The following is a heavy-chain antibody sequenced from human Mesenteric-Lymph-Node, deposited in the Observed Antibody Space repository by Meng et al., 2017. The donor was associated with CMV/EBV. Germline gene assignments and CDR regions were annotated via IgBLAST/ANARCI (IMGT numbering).Heavy chain of an antibody. J-gene: IGHJ6*02. D-gene: IGHD3-3*01. V-gene: IGHV1-8*03. Sequence: ASVKVSCKASGHTFNYYDINWVRQATGQDLEWMGWMNVNSGNTGYAQKFQGRVTFTRNTSISTVYMELSSLISEDTAVYYCARGLTIFDGMDVWGQETTVTVSS. CDR3: ARGLTIFDGMDV. CDR2: MNVNSGNT. CDR1: GHTFNYYD.